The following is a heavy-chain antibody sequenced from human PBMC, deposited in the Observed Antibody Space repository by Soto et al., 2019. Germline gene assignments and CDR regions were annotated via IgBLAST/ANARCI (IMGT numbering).Heavy chain of an antibody. D-gene: IGHD3-3*01. Sequence: GGALRLSCAASGFTFSTYAMTWFRQAPGKGLEWVSAISADGGATFHADSVKGRFTISRDNSRNTLYLQMNSLRVEDTAVYFCTKLEMSASVYWGQGTQVTVSS. J-gene: IGHJ4*02. V-gene: IGHV3-23*01. CDR3: TKLEMSASVY. CDR2: ISADGGAT. CDR1: GFTFSTYA.